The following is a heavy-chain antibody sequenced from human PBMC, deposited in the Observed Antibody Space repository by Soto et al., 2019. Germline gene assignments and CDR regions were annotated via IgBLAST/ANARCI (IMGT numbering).Heavy chain of an antibody. V-gene: IGHV4-59*01. D-gene: IGHD2-2*01. CDR2: IFYSGGT. CDR3: ARVGYCTTTTCKFFDY. J-gene: IGHJ4*02. Sequence: ETLSLTCTVSGGSISNYYWSWIRQPPGKGLEWIGYIFYSGGTVYNPSLKSRVTISIDTSKNQFSLKMNSVTAADTALYYCARVGYCTTTTCKFFDYWGQGILVTVAS. CDR1: GGSISNYY.